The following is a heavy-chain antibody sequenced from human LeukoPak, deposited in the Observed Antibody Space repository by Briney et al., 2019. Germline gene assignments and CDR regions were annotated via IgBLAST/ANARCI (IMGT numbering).Heavy chain of an antibody. CDR3: ARDEDGDQEFDY. CDR1: GFTFSSYG. J-gene: IGHJ4*02. V-gene: IGHV3-48*03. Sequence: PGGSLRLSCGASGFTFSSYGMTWVRQAPGKGLEWVSHISSRGDVISYEDSVKGRFIISRDDAESSLYLQMNGLRVEDTAVYYCARDEDGDQEFDYWGQGTLVTVSS. D-gene: IGHD7-27*01. CDR2: ISSRGDVI.